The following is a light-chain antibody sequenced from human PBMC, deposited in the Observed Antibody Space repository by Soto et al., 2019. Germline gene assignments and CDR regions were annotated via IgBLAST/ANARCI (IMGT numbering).Light chain of an antibody. CDR2: KAS. J-gene: IGKJ1*01. CDR1: ESIDSC. Sequence: DIQRAQSPSTLSASVGDRVSITCRCGESIDSCLAWHQQKPGRAPKLLISKASSLESGVPSRFSGSGFGTEFTLTISSLQPDDFATYYCQQYNSYRAFGQGTKVDI. V-gene: IGKV1-5*03. CDR3: QQYNSYRA.